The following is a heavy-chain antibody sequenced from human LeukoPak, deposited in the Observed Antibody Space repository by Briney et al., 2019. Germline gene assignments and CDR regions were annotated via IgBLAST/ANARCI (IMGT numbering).Heavy chain of an antibody. Sequence: PGESLKISCKGSGYSFTNYWIGWVRQLPGKGLEWMGIIYPGESDTRYSPSFQGQVTISADKSISTAYLQWSSLKASDTAMYCCARQHLDDRSFDYWGQGTLVTVSS. CDR2: IYPGESDT. CDR3: ARQHLDDRSFDY. D-gene: IGHD3-22*01. V-gene: IGHV5-51*01. J-gene: IGHJ4*02. CDR1: GYSFTNYW.